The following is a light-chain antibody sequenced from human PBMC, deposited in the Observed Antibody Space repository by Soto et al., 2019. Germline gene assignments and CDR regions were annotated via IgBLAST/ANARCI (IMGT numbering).Light chain of an antibody. Sequence: QSFLTQPPSISGPPGQSITISCTGTSSDVGAYNYVSWYQQHPGKAPKLMIYEVSNRPSGVSNRFSGSKSGNTASLTISGLQAEDEADYYCSSYISSSTLVFGTGTKVTVL. V-gene: IGLV2-14*01. J-gene: IGLJ1*01. CDR2: EVS. CDR3: SSYISSSTLV. CDR1: SSDVGAYNY.